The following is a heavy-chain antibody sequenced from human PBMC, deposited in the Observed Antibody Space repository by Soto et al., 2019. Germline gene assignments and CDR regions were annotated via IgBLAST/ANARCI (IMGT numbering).Heavy chain of an antibody. J-gene: IGHJ3*02. CDR2: ISNRGDT. V-gene: IGHV3-66*01. CDR1: GFIVSDTY. CDR3: AIDPRYCLGGSCSITGDAYDI. D-gene: IGHD2-15*01. Sequence: EVQRVESGGGLVQPGGSLRLSCTASGFIVSDTYVNWVRQAPGKGLEWVSVISNRGDTHYADSVRGRFSLSRDISDNTLHLQLNTLRVEDTAVYYCAIDPRYCLGGSCSITGDAYDIWGQGTMVTVSS.